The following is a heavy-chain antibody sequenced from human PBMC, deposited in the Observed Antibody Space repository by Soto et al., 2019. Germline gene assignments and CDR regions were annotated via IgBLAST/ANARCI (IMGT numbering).Heavy chain of an antibody. Sequence: ASVKVSCKASGYTFTSYAMHWVRQAPGQRLEWMGWINAGNGNTKYSQKFQGRVTITRDTSASTAYMELSSLRSEDTAVYYCASETLYSNYVAYYGMDVWGQGTTVTASS. J-gene: IGHJ6*01. CDR3: ASETLYSNYVAYYGMDV. D-gene: IGHD4-4*01. CDR2: INAGNGNT. CDR1: GYTFTSYA. V-gene: IGHV1-3*01.